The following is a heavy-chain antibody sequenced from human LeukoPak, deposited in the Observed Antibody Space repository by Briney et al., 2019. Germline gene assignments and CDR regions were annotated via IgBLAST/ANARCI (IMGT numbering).Heavy chain of an antibody. CDR3: ASTRRAAVAGRFDS. CDR1: GASMSSNY. J-gene: IGHJ4*02. V-gene: IGHV4-4*09. Sequence: PSETLSLTCNVSGASMSSNYWSWIRQPPGKGLEWIGYIYHSGNTNYSPSLESRVTMSVDESKNQFSLRVHFVSAADMAVYYCASTRRAAVAGRFDSWGQGTLVTVSS. D-gene: IGHD6-19*01. CDR2: IYHSGNT.